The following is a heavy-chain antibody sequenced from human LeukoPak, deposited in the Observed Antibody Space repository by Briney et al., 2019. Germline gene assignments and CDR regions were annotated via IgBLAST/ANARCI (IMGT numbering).Heavy chain of an antibody. V-gene: IGHV3-7*01. Sequence: GGSLRLSCAASGFTFSSYWMSWVRQAPGKGLWWVANIKQDESEKYYVDSVKGRFTISRDNAKNSLYLQMNSLRAEDTAVYYCARDKIEGPTKLDYWGQGILVTVSS. CDR3: ARDKIEGPTKLDY. CDR2: IKQDESEK. J-gene: IGHJ4*02. CDR1: GFTFSSYW. D-gene: IGHD1-1*01.